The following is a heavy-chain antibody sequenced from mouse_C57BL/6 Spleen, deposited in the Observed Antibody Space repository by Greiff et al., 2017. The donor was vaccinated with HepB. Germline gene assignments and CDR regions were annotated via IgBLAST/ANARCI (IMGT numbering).Heavy chain of an antibody. V-gene: IGHV5-17*01. CDR3: ARGLGTYYAMDY. J-gene: IGHJ4*01. D-gene: IGHD4-1*01. Sequence: EVMLVESGGGLVKPGGSLKLSCAASGFTFSDYGMHWVRQAPEKGLEWVAYISSGSSTIYYADTVKGRFTISRDNAKNTLFLQRTSLRSEDTAMYYCARGLGTYYAMDYWGQGTSVTVSS. CDR1: GFTFSDYG. CDR2: ISSGSSTI.